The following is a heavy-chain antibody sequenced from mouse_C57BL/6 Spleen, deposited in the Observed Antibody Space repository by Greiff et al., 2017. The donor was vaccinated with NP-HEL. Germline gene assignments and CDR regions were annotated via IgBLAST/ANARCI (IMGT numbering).Heavy chain of an antibody. V-gene: IGHV5-16*01. D-gene: IGHD1-1*01. Sequence: EVQRVESEGGLVQPGSSMKLSCTASGFTFSDYYMAWVRQVPEKGLEWVANINYDGSSTYYLDSLKSRFIISRDNAKNILYLQMSSLKSEDTATYYCARGGDYYGSSYLYYFDYWGQGTTLTVSS. CDR2: INYDGSST. CDR3: ARGGDYYGSSYLYYFDY. J-gene: IGHJ2*01. CDR1: GFTFSDYY.